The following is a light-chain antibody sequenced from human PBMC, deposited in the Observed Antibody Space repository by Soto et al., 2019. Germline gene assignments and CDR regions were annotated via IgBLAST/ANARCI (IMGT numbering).Light chain of an antibody. CDR1: RDIDNY. CDR3: QLYGKLPPYT. V-gene: IGKV1-33*01. CDR2: DAS. J-gene: IGKJ2*01. Sequence: DIQMTQSPSSLSASVGDRVTITCQASRDIDNYLNWYQQKPGQAPKLLIYDASNLETGVPSRFSGLGSGTDFTFTISSLQPADVSTYYCQLYGKLPPYTFGQGTKLELK.